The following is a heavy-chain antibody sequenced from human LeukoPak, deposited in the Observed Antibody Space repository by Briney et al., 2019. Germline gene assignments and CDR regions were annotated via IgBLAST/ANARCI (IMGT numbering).Heavy chain of an antibody. CDR2: IFHSGST. J-gene: IGHJ4*02. V-gene: IGHV4-59*08. Sequence: KPSDTLSHTRTPSGSSMSGEIGNRIRQPPGKGQKWIGHIFHSGSTNYNPSLKSRVTISLYTSTNQFSLRLSSVTAADTAVYYCARLSNDGSGYRPDYWGQGTLVTVSS. CDR3: ARLSNDGSGYRPDY. D-gene: IGHD3-22*01. CDR1: GSSMSGEI.